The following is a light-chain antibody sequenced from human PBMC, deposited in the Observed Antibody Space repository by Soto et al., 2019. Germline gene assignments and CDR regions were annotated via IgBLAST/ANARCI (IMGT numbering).Light chain of an antibody. CDR3: ASYTSNDTEM. CDR2: DVD. CDR1: SSDIGAYNF. J-gene: IGLJ3*02. Sequence: QPVLTQPASVSGSPGQSITISCAGSSSDIGAYNFVSWYQQHPGKAPRLVIYDVDNRPSGISDRFSGSKSGNTASLTISGLQAEDEADYYCASYTSNDTEMFGGGTKLTVL. V-gene: IGLV2-14*03.